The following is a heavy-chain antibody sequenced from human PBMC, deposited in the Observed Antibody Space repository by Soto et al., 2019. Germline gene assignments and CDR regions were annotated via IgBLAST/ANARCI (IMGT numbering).Heavy chain of an antibody. D-gene: IGHD3-3*01. V-gene: IGHV4-39*01. CDR3: ARRLGGDAFGVVHNWFDP. Sequence: SETLSLTCTVSGGSISSSSYYWGWIRQPPGKGLEWIGSIYYSGSTYYNPSLKSRVTISVDTSKNQFSLKLSSVTAADTAVYYCARRLGGDAFGVVHNWFDPWGQGTLVTVSS. CDR2: IYYSGST. J-gene: IGHJ5*02. CDR1: GGSISSSSYY.